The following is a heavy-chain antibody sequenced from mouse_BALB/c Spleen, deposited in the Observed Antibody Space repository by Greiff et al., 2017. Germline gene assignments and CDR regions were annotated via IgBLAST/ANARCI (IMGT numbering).Heavy chain of an antibody. CDR1: GYSITSGYY. CDR3: ARDYYYGSRGNAMDY. D-gene: IGHD1-1*01. J-gene: IGHJ4*01. V-gene: IGHV3-6*02. CDR2: ISYDGSN. Sequence: DVKLQESGPGLVKPSQSLSLTCSVTGYSITSGYYWNWIRQFPGNKLEWMGYISYDGSNNYNPSLKNRISITRDTSKNQFFLKLNSVTTEDTATYYCARDYYYGSRGNAMDYWGQGTSVTVSS.